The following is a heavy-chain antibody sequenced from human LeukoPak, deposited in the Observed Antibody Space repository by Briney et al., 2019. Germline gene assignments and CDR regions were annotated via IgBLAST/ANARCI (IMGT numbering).Heavy chain of an antibody. CDR1: GGSISSYY. Sequence: SETLSLTCTVSGGSISSYYWSWIRQPAGKGLEWIGRIYTSGSTNYNPSLKSRVTMSVDTSKNQFSLKLSSVTAADTAVYYCAREVYYYVWGSYRWVDCWGQGTLVTVSS. J-gene: IGHJ4*02. D-gene: IGHD3-16*02. CDR3: AREVYYYVWGSYRWVDC. V-gene: IGHV4-4*07. CDR2: IYTSGST.